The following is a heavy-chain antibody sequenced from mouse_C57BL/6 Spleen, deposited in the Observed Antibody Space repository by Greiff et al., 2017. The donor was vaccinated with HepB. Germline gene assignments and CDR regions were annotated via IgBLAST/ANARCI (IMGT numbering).Heavy chain of an antibody. Sequence: VQLQQSGAELAKPGASVKLSCKASGYTFTSYWMHWVKQRPGQGLEWIGYINPSSGYTKYNQKFKDKATLTADKSSGTAYMQLSSLTYEDSAVYYCARWMGYYFDYWGQGTTLTVSS. D-gene: IGHD2-3*01. CDR2: INPSSGYT. V-gene: IGHV1-7*01. CDR1: GYTFTSYW. CDR3: ARWMGYYFDY. J-gene: IGHJ2*01.